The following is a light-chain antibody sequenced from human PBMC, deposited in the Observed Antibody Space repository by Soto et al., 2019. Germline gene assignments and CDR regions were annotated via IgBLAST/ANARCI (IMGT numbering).Light chain of an antibody. J-gene: IGLJ2*01. CDR1: SSDFGGYNY. Sequence: QSALTQPASVSGSPGQSITISCTGTSSDFGGYNYVSWYQQHPGKAPKLMIYEVSNWPSGVSNRFSGSKSGNTASLTISGLQAEDEADYYCSSYTSSSTLGVFGGGTKVTVL. CDR2: EVS. CDR3: SSYTSSSTLGV. V-gene: IGLV2-14*01.